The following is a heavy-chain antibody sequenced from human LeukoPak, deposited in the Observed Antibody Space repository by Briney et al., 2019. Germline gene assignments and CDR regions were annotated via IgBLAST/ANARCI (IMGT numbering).Heavy chain of an antibody. CDR3: ARGCGGDCYSGTQNWFGP. D-gene: IGHD2-21*02. CDR2: INPNDGGR. CDR1: GYTFCAYY. J-gene: IGHJ5*02. V-gene: IGHV1-2*02. Sequence: ASVKVSFKASGYTFCAYYMHWVRQAPRQGLEWMGWINPNDGGRNYAQKFQGRVTITRDTSISTAYMDLSRLTSDDTAVYYCARGCGGDCYSGTQNWFGPWGQGTLVTVSS.